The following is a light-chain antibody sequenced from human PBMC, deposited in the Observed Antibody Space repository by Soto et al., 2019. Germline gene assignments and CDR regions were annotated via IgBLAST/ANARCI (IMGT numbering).Light chain of an antibody. Sequence: ALTQPPSASGSPGQSVTISCTGSSRNIGGYEYVSWYQQHPGKAPKLVIYEVTKRPSGVPDRFSGSKSANTASLTVSGLQAEDEAEYFCFSFTTTSTHVFGTGTKVTVL. V-gene: IGLV2-8*01. J-gene: IGLJ1*01. CDR2: EVT. CDR1: SRNIGGYEY. CDR3: FSFTTTSTHV.